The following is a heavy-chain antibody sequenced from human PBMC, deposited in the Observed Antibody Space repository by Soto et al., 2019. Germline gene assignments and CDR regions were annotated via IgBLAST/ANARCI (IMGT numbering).Heavy chain of an antibody. CDR2: ISYSGST. CDR1: SDSIGSYY. J-gene: IGHJ4*02. CDR3: ARGTSWQLPFDY. Sequence: LSLTCTVSSDSIGSYYWSWIRQPPGKRLEWIGYISYSGSTDYNPSLKSRATISGDTSKNQFSLKVSSVTAADTAVYYCARGTSWQLPFDYWGQGTLVTVSS. V-gene: IGHV4-59*01. D-gene: IGHD6-13*01.